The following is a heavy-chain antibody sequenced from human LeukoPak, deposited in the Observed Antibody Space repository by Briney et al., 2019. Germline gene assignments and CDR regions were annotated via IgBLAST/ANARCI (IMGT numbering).Heavy chain of an antibody. CDR3: TRGAGRLIDY. J-gene: IGHJ4*02. V-gene: IGHV4-59*01. Sequence: SETLSLTCTVSDDSISDYYRGWIQQPPGKGLEWIGYFHNSGTSTYNPSLKSRVTISADTSKNQFSLKLNSLTTADTAVYYCTRGAGRLIDYWGQGILVTVSS. CDR2: FHNSGTS. D-gene: IGHD3-16*01. CDR1: DDSISDYY.